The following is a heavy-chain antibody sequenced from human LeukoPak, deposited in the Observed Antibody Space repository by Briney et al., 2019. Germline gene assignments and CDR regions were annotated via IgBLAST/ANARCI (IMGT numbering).Heavy chain of an antibody. CDR3: ARQGAGGSDY. V-gene: IGHV4-39*01. D-gene: IGHD2-8*02. CDR1: GGPISSRGYY. CDR2: ISHSGST. Sequence: SKTLSLTCAVSGGPISSRGYYWAWMRQPPGKGLEWIGSISHSGSTYYNPSLKSRVNIAADTSKNQFSLKLNSVTAADTAVHYCARQGAGGSDYWGQGTLVTVSS. J-gene: IGHJ4*02.